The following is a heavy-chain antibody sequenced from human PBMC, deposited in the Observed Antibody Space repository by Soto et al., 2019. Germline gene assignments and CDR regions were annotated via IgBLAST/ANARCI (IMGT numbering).Heavy chain of an antibody. CDR3: ARDGGKMATSITYYFDY. J-gene: IGHJ4*02. D-gene: IGHD5-12*01. V-gene: IGHV3-30-3*01. CDR2: ISYDGSNK. Sequence: LRLSCAASGFTFSSYAMHWVRQAPGKGLEWVAVISYDGSNKYYADSVKGRFTISRDNSKNTLYLQMNSLRAEDTAVYYCARDGGKMATSITYYFDYWGQGTLVTVSS. CDR1: GFTFSSYA.